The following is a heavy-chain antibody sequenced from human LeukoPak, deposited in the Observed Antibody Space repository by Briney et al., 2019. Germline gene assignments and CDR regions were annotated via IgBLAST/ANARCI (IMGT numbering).Heavy chain of an antibody. J-gene: IGHJ3*02. D-gene: IGHD3-22*01. CDR2: ISSNAVRI. CDR1: GFTFSAYA. CDR3: ARIHSLYYYDSSGYGAFDI. V-gene: IGHV3-64*04. Sequence: GGSLRLSCSASGFTFSAYAMHWVRQAPGKGLEYVSGISSNAVRIYYADSVKGRFTISRDNSKNTLYLQMNSLRAEDTAVYYCARIHSLYYYDSSGYGAFDIWGQGTMVTVSS.